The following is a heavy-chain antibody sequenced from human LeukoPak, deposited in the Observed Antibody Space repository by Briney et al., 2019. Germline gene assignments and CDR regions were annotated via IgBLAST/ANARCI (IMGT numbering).Heavy chain of an antibody. D-gene: IGHD3-22*01. Sequence: GGSLRLSCAASGFTVSSNYMSWVRQAPGKGLEWVSVIYSGGSTYYADSVKGRFTISRDNSKNTLYLQMNSLRAEDTAVYYCAKGRQWLPFDYWGQGTLVTVSS. CDR1: GFTVSSNY. CDR3: AKGRQWLPFDY. CDR2: IYSGGST. V-gene: IGHV3-53*01. J-gene: IGHJ4*02.